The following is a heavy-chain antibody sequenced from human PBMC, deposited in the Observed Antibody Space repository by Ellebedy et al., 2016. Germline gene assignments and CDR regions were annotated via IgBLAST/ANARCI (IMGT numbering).Heavy chain of an antibody. Sequence: SETLSLXXAISGDSVSSNSAAWNWIRQSPSRGLEWLGRTYYRSKWYNDYAISVKSRITINPDTSKNQFSLQLNSVTPEDTAVYYCARISILQHTFGTFDIWGPGTMVTVSS. J-gene: IGHJ3*02. CDR3: ARISILQHTFGTFDI. CDR2: TYYRSKWYN. D-gene: IGHD3-16*01. V-gene: IGHV6-1*01. CDR1: GDSVSSNSAA.